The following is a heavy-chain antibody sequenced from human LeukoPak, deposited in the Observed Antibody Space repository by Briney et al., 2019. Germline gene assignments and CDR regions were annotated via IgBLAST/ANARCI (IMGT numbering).Heavy chain of an antibody. CDR1: GFTFSSYW. V-gene: IGHV3-74*01. D-gene: IGHD3-16*01. CDR2: INSDGSST. Sequence: PGGSLRLSCAASGFTFSSYWIHWVRQTPGKGLVWVSRINSDGSSTSYADSVKGRFTISRDNSKNSLFLQMISLRVEDTAVYYCTRDRAYKTFDYWGQGALVTVSS. CDR3: TRDRAYKTFDY. J-gene: IGHJ4*02.